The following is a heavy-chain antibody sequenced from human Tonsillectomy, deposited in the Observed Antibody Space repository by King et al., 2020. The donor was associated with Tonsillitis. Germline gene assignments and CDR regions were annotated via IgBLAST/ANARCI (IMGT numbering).Heavy chain of an antibody. CDR3: AGQASSSWHSEYFQH. CDR2: IYYSGST. CDR1: GGSISSSSYY. J-gene: IGHJ1*01. D-gene: IGHD6-13*01. V-gene: IGHV4-39*07. Sequence: LQLQESGPGLVKPSETLSLTCTVSGGSISSSSYYWGWIRQPPGKGLEWIGSIYYSGSTYYNPSPKNRVTISVDTSKNQFSLKLSSVTAADTAVYYCAGQASSSWHSEYFQHWGQGTLVTVSS.